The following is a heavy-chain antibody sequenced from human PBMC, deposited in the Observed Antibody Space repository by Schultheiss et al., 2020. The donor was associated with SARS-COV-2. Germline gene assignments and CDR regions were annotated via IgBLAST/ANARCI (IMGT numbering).Heavy chain of an antibody. J-gene: IGHJ3*02. CDR1: GYTFNSYG. CDR3: ARVMASIPVDAFDI. V-gene: IGHV1-18*01. Sequence: ASVKVSCKASGYTFNSYGISWVRQAPGQGLEWMGWISAYNGNTNYAQKLQGRVTMTTDTSTSTAYMELRSLRSDDTAVYYCARVMASIPVDAFDIWGQGTMVTVSS. CDR2: ISAYNGNT. D-gene: IGHD3-10*01.